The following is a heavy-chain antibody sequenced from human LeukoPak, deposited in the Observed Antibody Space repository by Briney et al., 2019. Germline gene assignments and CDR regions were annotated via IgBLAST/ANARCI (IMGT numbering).Heavy chain of an antibody. V-gene: IGHV3-30-3*01. J-gene: IGHJ3*02. Sequence: GGSLRLSCAASGFTFSSYAMHWVRQAPGKGLEWVAVISYDGSNKYYADSVKGRFTISRDNSKNTLCLQMNSLRAEDTAVYYCASGHHTDAFDIWGQGTMVTVSS. CDR2: ISYDGSNK. CDR3: ASGHHTDAFDI. CDR1: GFTFSSYA.